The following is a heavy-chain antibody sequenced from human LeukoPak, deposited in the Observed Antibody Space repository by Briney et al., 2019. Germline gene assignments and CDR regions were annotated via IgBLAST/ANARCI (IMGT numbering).Heavy chain of an antibody. CDR2: IIPILGIA. D-gene: IGHD5-12*01. V-gene: IGHV1-69*04. Sequence: SVKVSCKASGGTFSSYAISWVRQAPGQGLEWMGRIIPILGIANYAQKFQGRVTITADKSTSTAYMELSSLRSEDTAVYYCARSSSGYALWYFDYWGQGTLVTVSS. CDR3: ARSSSGYALWYFDY. CDR1: GGTFSSYA. J-gene: IGHJ4*02.